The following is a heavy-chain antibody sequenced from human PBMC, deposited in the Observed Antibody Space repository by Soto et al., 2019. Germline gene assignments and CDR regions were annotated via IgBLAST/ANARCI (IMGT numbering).Heavy chain of an antibody. CDR1: GFDFNTYG. J-gene: IGHJ5*02. CDR2: ISFDGGSQ. D-gene: IGHD1-26*01. V-gene: IGHV3-30*18. CDR3: AKDSSVTASGSGGRFDP. Sequence: QVQLVESGGGVVQPGRSLRLSCAASGFDFNTYGLHWVRQAPGKGLEWVAAISFDGGSQYYADSVKGRFTISRDKSKSTLYLQMNSLGAEDTATYFCAKDSSVTASGSGGRFDPWGPATLVIVSS.